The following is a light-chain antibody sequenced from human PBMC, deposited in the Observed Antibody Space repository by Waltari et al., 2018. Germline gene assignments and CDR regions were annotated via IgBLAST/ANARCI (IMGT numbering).Light chain of an antibody. CDR1: QDISTS. J-gene: IGKJ5*01. Sequence: DIQLTQSPSFLSASVGDGVTFTCRASQDISTSLAWYQQKAGTAPKLLIYAASIFQSGVPSRFSGSGSGTEFTLTISSLQPEDFATYYCQQLNRYPISFGQGTRL. CDR3: QQLNRYPIS. V-gene: IGKV1-9*01. CDR2: AAS.